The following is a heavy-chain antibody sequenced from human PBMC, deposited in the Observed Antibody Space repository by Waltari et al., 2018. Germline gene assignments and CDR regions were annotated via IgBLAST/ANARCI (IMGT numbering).Heavy chain of an antibody. J-gene: IGHJ5*02. CDR3: AKDRRIVGVPGGGFDP. CDR1: GFTFSSYG. D-gene: IGHD1-26*01. CDR2: ILSDGSNK. Sequence: QVQLVESGGGVVQPGGSLRLSCAASGFTFSSYGMPWVRPAPGKGLEWVAFILSDGSNKFYAASVKGRFTISRDNSKNTLYLQVNSLRAEDTAVYYCAKDRRIVGVPGGGFDPWGQGTLVTVSS. V-gene: IGHV3-30*02.